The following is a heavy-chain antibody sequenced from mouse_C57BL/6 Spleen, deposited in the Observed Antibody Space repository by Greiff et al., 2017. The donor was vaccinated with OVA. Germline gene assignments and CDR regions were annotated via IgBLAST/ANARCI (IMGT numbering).Heavy chain of an antibody. CDR3: AKEQRTGTCFDY. Sequence: QVQLQQSGTELVKPGASVKLSCKASGYTFTSYWMHWVKQRPGQGLEWIGNINPRNGGTNYNEKFKSKATLTVDKSSSTAYMQLSRLTSEDSAVYYSAKEQRTGTCFDYWGQGTTLTVSS. J-gene: IGHJ2*01. V-gene: IGHV1-53*01. CDR1: GYTFTSYW. D-gene: IGHD4-1*01. CDR2: INPRNGGT.